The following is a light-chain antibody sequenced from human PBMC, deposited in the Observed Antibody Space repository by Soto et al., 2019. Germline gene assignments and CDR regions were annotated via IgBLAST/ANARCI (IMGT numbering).Light chain of an antibody. CDR3: HQITNQPSLT. CDR2: DAS. Sequence: IVLIQSPATLSLSPGERATLSCRASQSVGSYLAWYQHKPGQAPRLLISDASNRATGIPARFSGSGSETEFTLTTSSREPEDVAASYWHQITNQPSLTLGGGTKVE. J-gene: IGKJ4*01. CDR1: QSVGSY. V-gene: IGKV3-11*01.